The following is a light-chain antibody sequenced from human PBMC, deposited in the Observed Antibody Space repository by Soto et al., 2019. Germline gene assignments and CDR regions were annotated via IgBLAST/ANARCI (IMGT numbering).Light chain of an antibody. CDR2: DVT. V-gene: IGLV2-11*01. CDR1: NSDVGGYNY. Sequence: HSALTQLRSGSRSPGQSVTIPCTGTNSDVGGYNYVSGYQQPPRKPPELMIYDVTKPPSGVPDHFSGSKSGNTASLTISGLQAEDEADYYRCSYAGSQTRVFGTGTKVTVL. J-gene: IGLJ1*01. CDR3: CSYAGSQTRV.